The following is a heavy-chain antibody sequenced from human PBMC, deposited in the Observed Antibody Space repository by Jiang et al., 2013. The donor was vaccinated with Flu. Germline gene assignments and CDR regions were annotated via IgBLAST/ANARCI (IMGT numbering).Heavy chain of an antibody. CDR3: AREGGRITLVRGVIIPHFDS. CDR2: IYHSGST. Sequence: GPGLVKPSETLSLTCTVSGYSISSGYFWGWIRQPPGKGLEWIGSIYHSGSTYYNSSLKSRVTISVDTSKNQFSLRLSSVTAADTAVYYCAREGGRITLVRGVIIPHFDSWGPGNPGHRLL. D-gene: IGHD3-10*01. CDR1: GYSISSGYF. V-gene: IGHV4-38-2*02. J-gene: IGHJ4*02.